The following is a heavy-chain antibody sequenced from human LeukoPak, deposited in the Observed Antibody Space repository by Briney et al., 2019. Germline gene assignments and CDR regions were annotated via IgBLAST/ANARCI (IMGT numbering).Heavy chain of an antibody. J-gene: IGHJ4*02. CDR2: ISSSSSYI. CDR3: AREPPPSGYSYGLFDY. CDR1: GFTFSSYS. Sequence: GGSLRLSCAASGFTFSSYSMNWVRQAPGKGLGWVSSISSSSSYIYYADSVKGRFTISRDNAKNSLYLQMNSLRAEDTAVYYCAREPPPSGYSYGLFDYWGQGTLVTVSS. D-gene: IGHD5-18*01. V-gene: IGHV3-21*01.